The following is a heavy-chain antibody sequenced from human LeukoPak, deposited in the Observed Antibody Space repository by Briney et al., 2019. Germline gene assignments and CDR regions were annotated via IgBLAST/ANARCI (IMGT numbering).Heavy chain of an antibody. J-gene: IGHJ4*02. CDR2: INPNSGGT. CDR1: GYTFSGYY. Sequence: ASVKVSCKASGYTFSGYYIHWVRQAPGQGLEWLGWINPNSGGTNYAQKIQGRVTMTRDTSISTAYMELRRLRSDDTAVYYCAREGRVDSAVVLFDYWGQGTLVTVSS. V-gene: IGHV1-2*02. D-gene: IGHD5-18*01. CDR3: AREGRVDSAVVLFDY.